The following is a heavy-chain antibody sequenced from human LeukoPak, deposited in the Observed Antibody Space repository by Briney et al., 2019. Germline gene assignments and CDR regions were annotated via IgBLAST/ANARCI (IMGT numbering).Heavy chain of an antibody. D-gene: IGHD1-7*01. CDR3: ARITITGTTPDY. V-gene: IGHV1-69*02. Sequence: ASVKVSCKASGYTFTGYYMHWVRQAPGQGLEWMGRIIPILGIANYAQKFQGRVTITADKSTSTAYMELSSLRSEDTAVYYCARITITGTTPDYWGQGTLVTVSS. J-gene: IGHJ4*02. CDR1: GYTFTGYY. CDR2: IIPILGIA.